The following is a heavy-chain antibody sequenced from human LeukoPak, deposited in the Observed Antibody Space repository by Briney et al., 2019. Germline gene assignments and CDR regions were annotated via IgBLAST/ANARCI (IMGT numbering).Heavy chain of an antibody. J-gene: IGHJ6*03. V-gene: IGHV1-46*01. CDR3: AREQSGGLSGGVGCLFASYYTYYYMDV. Sequence: ASVKVSCKASGYTFTKFYIHWVRQAPGRGLEWMGMVNPSDGVTTYAQRFQGRVTMTRDMSTTTVYMDLRSLRSEDTAVYFCAREQSGGLSGGVGCLFASYYTYYYMDVWGRGTTVTVSS. CDR1: GYTFTKFY. D-gene: IGHD3-3*01. CDR2: VNPSDGVT.